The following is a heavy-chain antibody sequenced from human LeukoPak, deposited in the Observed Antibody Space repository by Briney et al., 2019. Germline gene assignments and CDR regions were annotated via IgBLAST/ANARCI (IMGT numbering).Heavy chain of an antibody. CDR2: IYVDGRTT. V-gene: IGHV3-74*01. CDR1: GFTFSNYW. J-gene: IGHJ5*02. Sequence: GGPLRLSCVASGFTFSNYWMHWVRQPPGKGLVWVSRIYVDGRTTNYADSVKGRFTISRDNAKNTVYLEMNSLSVEDTATYYCIRDFRSADLWGQGTLVTVTS. CDR3: IRDFRSADL.